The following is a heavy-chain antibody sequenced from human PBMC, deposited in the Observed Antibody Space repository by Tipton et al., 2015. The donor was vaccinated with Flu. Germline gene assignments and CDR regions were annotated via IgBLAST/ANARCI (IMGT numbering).Heavy chain of an antibody. Sequence: QVQLVQSGAEVQKPGASVKVSCKTSGYTFNTYGISWVRQAPGQGLEWMGWISPYTDNSNYAQKFQGRVTMTTDTSTSTAFMELRSLTSDDTAVYYCARDMPQGVVIIPPAKRFDFWGQGTLVTVSS. CDR2: ISPYTDNS. CDR3: ARDMPQGVVIIPPAKRFDF. V-gene: IGHV1-18*01. D-gene: IGHD3-3*01. CDR1: GYTFNTYG. J-gene: IGHJ4*02.